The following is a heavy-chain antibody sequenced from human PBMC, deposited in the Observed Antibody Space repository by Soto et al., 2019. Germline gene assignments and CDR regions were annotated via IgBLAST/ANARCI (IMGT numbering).Heavy chain of an antibody. CDR1: GGSVSGYY. CDR2: INHSGST. J-gene: IGHJ4*02. Sequence: SETLSLTCAVYGGSVSGYYWSWIRQPPGKGLEWIGEINHSGSTNYNPSLKSRVTISVDTSKNQFSLKLSSVTAADTAVYYCAIVKGIAAAGISRASLTYCFDYWGQGTLVTVSS. D-gene: IGHD6-13*01. CDR3: AIVKGIAAAGISRASLTYCFDY. V-gene: IGHV4-34*01.